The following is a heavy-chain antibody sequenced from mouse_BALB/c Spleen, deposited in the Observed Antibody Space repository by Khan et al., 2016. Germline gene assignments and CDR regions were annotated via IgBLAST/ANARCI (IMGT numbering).Heavy chain of an antibody. CDR3: ARSDYGSKDAMDY. J-gene: IGHJ4*01. V-gene: IGHV3-2*02. Sequence: EVQLQESGPGLVKPSQSLSLTCTVTGYSITSNYAWNWIRQFPGNKLEWVAYITFSGSTGYNPSLRSRVSITRDTSKNQFFLQLNSVTTEDTATXYCARSDYGSKDAMDYWGQGTSVTVSS. CDR2: ITFSGST. CDR1: GYSITSNYA. D-gene: IGHD1-1*01.